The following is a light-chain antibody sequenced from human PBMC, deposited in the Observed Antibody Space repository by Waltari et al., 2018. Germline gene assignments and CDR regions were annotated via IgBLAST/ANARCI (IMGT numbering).Light chain of an antibody. CDR3: ATWDDSPTGRWV. Sequence: QSVLTQPPSASGTPGQRVTISCSGSQSNVGDHVVNWYHHVPGTAPKLVIYRNDQRPSGVPDRFTGAKAGTSASLAISGLQSEDEGDYYCATWDDSPTGRWVFGGGTRVTVL. V-gene: IGLV1-44*01. CDR1: QSNVGDHV. J-gene: IGLJ3*02. CDR2: RND.